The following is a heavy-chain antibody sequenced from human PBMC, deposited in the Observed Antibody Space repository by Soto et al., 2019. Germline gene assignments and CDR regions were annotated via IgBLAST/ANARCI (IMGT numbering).Heavy chain of an antibody. Sequence: QITLKESGPTLVKPTQTLTLTCTFSGFSLTTRGVGVGWIRQPPGKALEWLALISWDDDEGYSPSLNSRLTITMDTAKSPLVLTMTNMDPVDTAIYYCAHRPRGYSYHFDYWGQGTLVTVSS. J-gene: IGHJ4*02. CDR3: AHRPRGYSYHFDY. V-gene: IGHV2-5*02. CDR2: ISWDDDE. D-gene: IGHD5-18*01. CDR1: GFSLTTRGVG.